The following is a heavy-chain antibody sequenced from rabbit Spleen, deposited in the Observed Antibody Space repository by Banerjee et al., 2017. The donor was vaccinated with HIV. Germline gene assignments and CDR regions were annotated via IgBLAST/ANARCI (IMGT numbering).Heavy chain of an antibody. CDR1: GFDFSSYG. CDR2: IDPIFGGT. CDR3: VRNSGWGVSYFTL. D-gene: IGHD4-1*01. V-gene: IGHV1S47*01. Sequence: QEQLVESGGGLVQPGGSLKLSCKASGFDFSSYGVSWVRQAPGKGLEWIGYIDPIFGGTYYASWVNGRFTISSHNAQNTLFLQLNSLPVADTAPYFCVRNSGWGVSYFTLWGQGTLVTVS. J-gene: IGHJ4*01.